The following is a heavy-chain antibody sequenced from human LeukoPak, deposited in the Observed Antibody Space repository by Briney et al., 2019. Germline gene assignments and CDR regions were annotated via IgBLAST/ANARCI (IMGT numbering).Heavy chain of an antibody. CDR2: INSDGSTT. CDR1: GXTFSSYW. D-gene: IGHD1-14*01. V-gene: IGHV3-74*01. CDR3: ARGSAVTGVH. J-gene: IGHJ4*02. Sequence: TGGSLRLSWADSGXTFSSYWLHWVRQAPGKGLVWISRINSDGSTTNYADSVKGRFTISRDNAKNTLYLQTNSLRAEDTAMYYCARGSAVTGVHWGQGTLVTVSS.